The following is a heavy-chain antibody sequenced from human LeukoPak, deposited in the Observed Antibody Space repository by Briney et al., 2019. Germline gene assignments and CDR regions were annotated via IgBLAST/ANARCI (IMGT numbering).Heavy chain of an antibody. CDR2: IYTSGST. Sequence: SETLSLTCTVSGGSISSYYGSWIRQPAGKGLEWIGRIYTSGSTNYNPSLKSRVTMSVDTSKNQFSLKMRSVTAADTAVYYCARGRVAAAGTLLDWGQGTLVTVSS. CDR3: ARGRVAAAGTLLD. CDR1: GGSISSYY. V-gene: IGHV4-4*07. J-gene: IGHJ4*02. D-gene: IGHD6-13*01.